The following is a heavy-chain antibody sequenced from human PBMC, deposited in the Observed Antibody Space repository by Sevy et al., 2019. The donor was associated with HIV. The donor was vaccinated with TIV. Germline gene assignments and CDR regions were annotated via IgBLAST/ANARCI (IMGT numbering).Heavy chain of an antibody. CDR3: ARGQVLRFLEWPTYGMDV. V-gene: IGHV3-74*01. CDR2: INSHGTIT. J-gene: IGHJ6*02. Sequence: GGSLRLSCAASGFTFSSHWMFWVRQAPGKGLVWVSHINSHGTITNYADSVKGRFPISRDNAKNTVYLQINSLRAEDTAVYYCARGQVLRFLEWPTYGMDVWGQGTTVTVSS. D-gene: IGHD3-3*01. CDR1: GFTFSSHW.